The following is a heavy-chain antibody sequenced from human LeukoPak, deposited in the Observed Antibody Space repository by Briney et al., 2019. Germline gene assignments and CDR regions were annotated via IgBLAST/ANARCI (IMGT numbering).Heavy chain of an antibody. J-gene: IGHJ6*04. Sequence: GGSLRLSCAAAGFTFSGYGMHWVRQAPGKGLEGVALISYDGSNKYYADSVKGRFTISRDNSKNTLYLQMNSLRAEDTAVYYCAKDMYSSSGGMDVWGKGTRSPSPQ. V-gene: IGHV3-30*18. CDR2: ISYDGSNK. CDR1: GFTFSGYG. CDR3: AKDMYSSSGGMDV. D-gene: IGHD6-19*01.